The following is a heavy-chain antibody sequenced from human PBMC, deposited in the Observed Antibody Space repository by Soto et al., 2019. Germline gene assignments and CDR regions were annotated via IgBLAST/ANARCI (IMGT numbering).Heavy chain of an antibody. D-gene: IGHD3-9*01. CDR1: GFTFSGYS. CDR2: ISSDGDIT. CDR3: VKVSTFYDILTGYYSTNFFDP. V-gene: IGHV3-64D*06. J-gene: IGHJ5*02. Sequence: GGSLRLSCSASGFTFSGYSMHWVRQAPGKGLQYVSTISSDGDITYYADSVKGRFTISRDNSKNTLYLQMNSLRPEDTAVYYCVKVSTFYDILTGYYSTNFFDPWGQGTLVTVSS.